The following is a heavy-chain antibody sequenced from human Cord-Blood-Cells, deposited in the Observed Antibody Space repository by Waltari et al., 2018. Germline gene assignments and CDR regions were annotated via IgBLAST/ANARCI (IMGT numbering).Heavy chain of an antibody. CDR1: GGSISSISYY. Sequence: LPLQESGPGLVKPSKTLSLTCTVSGGSISSISYYWGWIRQPPGKGLEWVGSIDYSVSTEYNPSHTRRVTISVDTSKNKFSRKLSSVTAADTAVYYCARHTGRHISVYRSSTSCYNWFDPWGQGTLVTVSS. V-gene: IGHV4-39*01. CDR3: ARHTGRHISVYRSSTSCYNWFDP. CDR2: IDYSVST. J-gene: IGHJ5*02. D-gene: IGHD2-2*01.